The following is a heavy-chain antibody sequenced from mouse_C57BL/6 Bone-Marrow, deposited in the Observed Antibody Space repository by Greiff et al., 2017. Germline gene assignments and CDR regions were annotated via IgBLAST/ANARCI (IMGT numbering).Heavy chain of an antibody. Sequence: EVMLVESGGGLVKPGGSLKLSCAASGFTFSSYAMSWVRQTPEKRLEWVATISDGGSYTYYPDNVKGRFTISRDNAKNNLYLQMSHLKSEDTAMYYCAREGTTVVAYYAMDYWGQGTSVTVSS. CDR3: AREGTTVVAYYAMDY. D-gene: IGHD1-1*01. CDR1: GFTFSSYA. V-gene: IGHV5-4*01. CDR2: ISDGGSYT. J-gene: IGHJ4*01.